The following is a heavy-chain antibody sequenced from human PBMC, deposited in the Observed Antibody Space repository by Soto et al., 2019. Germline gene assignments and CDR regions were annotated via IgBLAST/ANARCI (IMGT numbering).Heavy chain of an antibody. CDR3: AKDGYTYGSADF. D-gene: IGHD5-18*01. J-gene: IGHJ4*02. CDR1: GFTFSNYG. Sequence: QVQLVESWGGVVQPGRSLRLSCAASGFTFSNYGMHCVRQAPGKGLEWVALISSDGSNKYYADSVKGRFTIPRDNSKNTLYLEMNSLRAEDTGVYYCAKDGYTYGSADFWGQGTLVTVSS. CDR2: ISSDGSNK. V-gene: IGHV3-30*18.